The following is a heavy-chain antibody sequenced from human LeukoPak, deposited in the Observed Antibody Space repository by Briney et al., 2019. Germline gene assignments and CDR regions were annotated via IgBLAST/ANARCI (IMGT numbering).Heavy chain of an antibody. CDR2: INPKSGGT. D-gene: IGHD3-3*01. V-gene: IGHV1-2*02. CDR3: ARGPRITIFGVVMANDAFDI. Sequence: GASVKVSCKASGYTFTDCFMNWVRQAPGQGLEWVGWINPKSGGTVYAQKFQGRVTMTRDTSSSTAYMELSRLRFDDTVVYYCARGPRITIFGVVMANDAFDIWGQGTMVTVSS. J-gene: IGHJ3*02. CDR1: GYTFTDCF.